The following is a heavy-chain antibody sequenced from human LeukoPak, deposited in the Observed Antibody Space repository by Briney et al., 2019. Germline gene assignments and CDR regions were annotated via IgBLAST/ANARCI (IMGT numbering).Heavy chain of an antibody. CDR3: AKGSF. V-gene: IGHV3-23*01. CDR2: ISESGGST. D-gene: IGHD3-10*01. J-gene: IGHJ4*02. Sequence: GESLKISCKGSGYSFSTSAMSWVRQAPGKGLEWVSGISESGGSTYYADSVKGRFTSSRDNSKNTLYLQMNNLRAEDTAAYYCAKGSFWGQGTLVTVSS. CDR1: GYSFSTSA.